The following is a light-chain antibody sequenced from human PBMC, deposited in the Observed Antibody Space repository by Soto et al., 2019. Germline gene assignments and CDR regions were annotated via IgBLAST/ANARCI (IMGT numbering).Light chain of an antibody. J-gene: IGLJ1*01. CDR3: SSYTSSSPYV. CDR1: SIEVGGYNY. CDR2: EVS. V-gene: IGLV2-14*01. Sequence: QSALTQPASVSGSPGQSITISCTGTSIEVGGYNYVSWYQQHPGKAPKLMIYEVSNRPSGVSNRFSGSKSGNTASLTISGLQAEDEADYYCSSYTSSSPYVFGTGTKVTVL.